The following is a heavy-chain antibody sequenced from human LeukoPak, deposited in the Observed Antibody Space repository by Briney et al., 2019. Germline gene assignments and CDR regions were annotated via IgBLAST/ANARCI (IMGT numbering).Heavy chain of an antibody. CDR2: IYYSGST. CDR3: ARDIVGAFDI. J-gene: IGHJ3*02. D-gene: IGHD3-22*01. CDR1: GGSISGYY. V-gene: IGHV4-59*01. Sequence: SETLSLTCTVSGGSISGYYWSWIRQPLGKGLEWIGYIYYSGSTNYNPSLKSRLTISVDMSNNQFSLRLSSATAADTAVYYCARDIVGAFDIWGQGTMVTVSS.